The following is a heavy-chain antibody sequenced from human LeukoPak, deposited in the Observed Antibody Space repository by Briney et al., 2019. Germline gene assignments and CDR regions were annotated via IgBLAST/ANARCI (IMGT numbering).Heavy chain of an antibody. CDR1: GYTFTSYD. CDR2: MNPNSGNT. CDR3: ATGSSSSEGALDP. J-gene: IGHJ5*02. D-gene: IGHD6-6*01. Sequence: ASVKVSCKASGYTFTSYDINWVRQATGQGLEWMGWMNPNSGNTGYAQKFQGRVTMTRNTSISTAYMELSSLRSEDTAVYYCATGSSSSEGALDPWGQGTLVTVSS. V-gene: IGHV1-8*01.